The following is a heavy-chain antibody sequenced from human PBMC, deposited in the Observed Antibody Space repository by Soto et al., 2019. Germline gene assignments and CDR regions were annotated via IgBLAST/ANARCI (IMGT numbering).Heavy chain of an antibody. Sequence: GGSLRLSCAASGFTFSSYAMSWVRQAPGKGLEWVSAISGSGGSTYYADSVKGRFTISRDNSKNTLYLQMNSLRAEDTAVYYCAKDRITIFGVVMYYFDYWGQGTLVTVSS. CDR3: AKDRITIFGVVMYYFDY. J-gene: IGHJ4*02. D-gene: IGHD3-3*01. CDR2: ISGSGGST. V-gene: IGHV3-23*01. CDR1: GFTFSSYA.